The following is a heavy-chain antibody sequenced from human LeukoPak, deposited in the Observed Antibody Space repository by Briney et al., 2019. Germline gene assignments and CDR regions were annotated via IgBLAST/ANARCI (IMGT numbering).Heavy chain of an antibody. D-gene: IGHD3-16*02. V-gene: IGHV3-30*18. CDR2: ISYDGSNK. J-gene: IGHJ4*02. CDR3: AKAMNTPVAMITFGGVIVPPGY. CDR1: GFTFSSYG. Sequence: PGGPLRLSCAASGFTFSSYGMHWVRQAPGKGLEWVAVISYDGSNKYYADSVKGRFTISRDNSKNTLYLQMNSLRAEDTAVYYCAKAMNTPVAMITFGGVIVPPGYWGQGTLVTVSS.